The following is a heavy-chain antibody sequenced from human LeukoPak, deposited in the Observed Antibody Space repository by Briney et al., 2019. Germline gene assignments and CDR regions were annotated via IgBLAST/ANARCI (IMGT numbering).Heavy chain of an antibody. V-gene: IGHV3-23*01. D-gene: IGHD3-22*01. CDR1: GFTFSSYA. CDR2: ISGGGVST. Sequence: GGSLRLPCAASGFTFSSYAMSWVRQAPGKGLEWVSGISGGGVSTYYADSVKGRFTISRDNSKNTLYLQMNSLRAEDTAVYYCAKDQDPHYYDSSGLFDYWGQGTLVTVSS. CDR3: AKDQDPHYYDSSGLFDY. J-gene: IGHJ4*02.